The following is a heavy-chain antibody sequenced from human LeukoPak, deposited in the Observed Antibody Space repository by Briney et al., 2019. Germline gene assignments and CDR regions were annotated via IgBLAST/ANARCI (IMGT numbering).Heavy chain of an antibody. CDR2: ISSDGGST. CDR3: VMALAASPADY. J-gene: IGHJ4*02. Sequence: PGGSLRLSCSASGFTFSNYAMHWVRQAPGKGLEYVSGISSDGGSTYYAESVKGRFTFSRDNSKNTLYLQMSSLRAEDTAVYYCVMALAASPADYWGQGALVTVSS. V-gene: IGHV3-64D*09. D-gene: IGHD2-15*01. CDR1: GFTFSNYA.